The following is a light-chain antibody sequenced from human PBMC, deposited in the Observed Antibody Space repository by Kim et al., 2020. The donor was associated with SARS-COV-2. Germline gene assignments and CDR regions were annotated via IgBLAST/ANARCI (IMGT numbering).Light chain of an antibody. J-gene: IGKJ2*01. CDR1: QSVSSS. CDR2: GAS. V-gene: IGKV3-15*01. CDR3: HQYNNWPYT. Sequence: IMMTQSPATLSVSPGERATLSCRASQSVSSSLAWYQQKPGQAPRLLFYGASTMATGIPARFSGSGSGTEFSLTINSLQSEDFAVYYCHQYNNWPYTLGQGTKLEI.